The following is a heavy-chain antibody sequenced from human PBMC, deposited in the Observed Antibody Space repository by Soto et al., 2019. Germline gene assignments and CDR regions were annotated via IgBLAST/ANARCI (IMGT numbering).Heavy chain of an antibody. CDR3: AKGSAEQSLSFDY. J-gene: IGHJ4*02. D-gene: IGHD6-19*01. CDR2: ISYDGSNK. Sequence: GGSLRLSCAAPGFTFSSYGVHWVRQGPGKGLEWVALISYDGSNKYYADSVKGRFTISRENSKNTLYLQMNSLRAEDTAVYYCAKGSAEQSLSFDYWGQGT. V-gene: IGHV3-30*18. CDR1: GFTFSSYG.